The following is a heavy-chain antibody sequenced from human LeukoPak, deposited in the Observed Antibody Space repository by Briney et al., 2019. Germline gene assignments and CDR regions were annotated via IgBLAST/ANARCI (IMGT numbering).Heavy chain of an antibody. CDR1: GGSVSSGRFY. CDR2: IFYSGST. CDR3: AREGGSYYHWFDP. J-gene: IGHJ5*02. D-gene: IGHD1-26*01. V-gene: IGHV4-61*01. Sequence: SETLSLTCSVSGGSVSSGRFYWTWIRQPPGKGLEWIGNIFYSGSTNYNPSLKSRVTISLDTSKNQFSLKLTSVSAADTAVYYCAREGGSYYHWFDPWGQGTLVTVSS.